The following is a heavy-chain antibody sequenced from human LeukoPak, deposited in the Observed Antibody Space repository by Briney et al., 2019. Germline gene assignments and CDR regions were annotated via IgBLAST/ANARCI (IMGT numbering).Heavy chain of an antibody. D-gene: IGHD5-18*01. Sequence: GASVKVSCKVSGYTLTELSMHWVRQAPGKGLEWMGGFDPEDGETIYAQKFQGRVTMTRDTSISTAYMELSSLRSDDTAVYYCARGGAYTYGYYWGQGTLVTVSS. J-gene: IGHJ4*02. V-gene: IGHV1-24*01. CDR2: FDPEDGET. CDR1: GYTLTELS. CDR3: ARGGAYTYGYY.